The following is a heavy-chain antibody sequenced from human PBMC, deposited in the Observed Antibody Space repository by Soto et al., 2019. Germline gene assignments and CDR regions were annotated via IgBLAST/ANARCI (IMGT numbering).Heavy chain of an antibody. CDR3: ARGEIRPTYYYMDV. D-gene: IGHD3-3*02. V-gene: IGHV4-34*01. J-gene: IGHJ6*03. CDR1: GGSFSGYY. Sequence: QVQLQQWGAGLLKPSETLSLTCAVYGGSFSGYYWSWIRQPPGKGLEWLGEINHSGSTNYNPSLKSRVTISVDTSKNQCSLKLSSVTAADTAVYYCARGEIRPTYYYMDVWGKGTTVTVSS. CDR2: INHSGST.